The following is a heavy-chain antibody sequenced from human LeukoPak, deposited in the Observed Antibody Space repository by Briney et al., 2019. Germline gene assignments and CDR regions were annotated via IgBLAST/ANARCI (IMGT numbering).Heavy chain of an antibody. V-gene: IGHV3-21*01. CDR1: GFTFSSYS. CDR2: ISSSSGYI. D-gene: IGHD1-26*01. CDR3: ASGEVGATYFDY. Sequence: GGSLRLSCAASGFTFSSYSMNWVRQAPGKGLEWVSSISSSSGYIYYADSVKGRFTISRDNAKNSLYLQMNSLRAEDTAVYYCASGEVGATYFDYWGQGTLVTVSS. J-gene: IGHJ4*02.